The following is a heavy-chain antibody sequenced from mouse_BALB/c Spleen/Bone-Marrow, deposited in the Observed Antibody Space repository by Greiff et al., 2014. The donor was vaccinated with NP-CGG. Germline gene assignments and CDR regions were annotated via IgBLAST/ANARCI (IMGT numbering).Heavy chain of an antibody. D-gene: IGHD2-1*01. Sequence: VQLKQSGVELVKPGASVKLSCTASGFNIKDTYMHWVKQRPEQGLEWIGRIDPANGNTKYDPKFQGKATITADTSSNTAYLQLSSLTSEDTAVYYCARNGNYGAWFAYWGQGTLVTVSA. V-gene: IGHV14-3*02. CDR3: ARNGNYGAWFAY. CDR1: GFNIKDTY. J-gene: IGHJ3*01. CDR2: IDPANGNT.